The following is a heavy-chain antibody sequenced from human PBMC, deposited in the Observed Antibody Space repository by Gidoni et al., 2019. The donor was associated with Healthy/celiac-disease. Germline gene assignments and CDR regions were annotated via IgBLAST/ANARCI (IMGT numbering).Heavy chain of an antibody. CDR1: VFTFSSYW. V-gene: IGHV3-7*01. J-gene: IGHJ4*02. D-gene: IGHD6-13*01. CDR3: ARETGVAAAPDY. Sequence: EVQLVESGGGLVQPGGSLSLSCRSSVFTFSSYWMRWVRQAPGKGLEWVANIKKDGSEKYYVDSVKGRFTISRDNAKNSLYLQMNSLRAEDTAVYYCARETGVAAAPDYWGQGTLVTVSS. CDR2: IKKDGSEK.